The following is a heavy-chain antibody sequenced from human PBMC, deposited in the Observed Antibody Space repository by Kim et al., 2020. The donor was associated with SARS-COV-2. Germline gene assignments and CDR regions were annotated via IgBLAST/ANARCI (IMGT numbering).Heavy chain of an antibody. CDR2: ISRSVTVI. CDR3: ARETLRYTGAFKRQVVSFGMDV. Sequence: GGSLRLSCAASGFTFGTYGLSWVRQSPGKGLEWIAYISRSVTVIYYADSVKGRFTISRDDAKRSLYLQMNSLRDADTAIYYCARETLRYTGAFKRQVVSFGMDVWGQGATVTVSS. D-gene: IGHD1-26*01. J-gene: IGHJ6*02. CDR1: GFTFGTYG. V-gene: IGHV3-48*02.